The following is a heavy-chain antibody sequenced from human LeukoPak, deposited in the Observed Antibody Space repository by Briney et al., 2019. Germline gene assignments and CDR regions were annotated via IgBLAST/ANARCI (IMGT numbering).Heavy chain of an antibody. CDR1: RGSISSSNW. V-gene: IGHV4-4*02. CDR2: IYHSGST. D-gene: IGHD6-13*01. Sequence: SETLCVTSAVPRGSISSSNWWSWFRRPPGKGREWSGEIYHSGSTNYNPSLRSRVTISVDKSKNQFSLKLSSVTAADTAVYYWARDRAAADWGQGTLGTVSS. CDR3: ARDRAAAD. J-gene: IGHJ4*02.